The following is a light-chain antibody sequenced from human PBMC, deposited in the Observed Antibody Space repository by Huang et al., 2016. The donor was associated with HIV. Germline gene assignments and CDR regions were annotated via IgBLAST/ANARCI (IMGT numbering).Light chain of an antibody. V-gene: IGKV3-11*01. CDR1: QTINTY. CDR3: QQRSNLLT. CDR2: DAS. J-gene: IGKJ4*01. Sequence: EIVLTQSPAILSLSPGERATLSCKASQTINTYLGWYQHKPGRAPRLLIYDASNRAPGIPARFSGSGSGTDFTLTVSGLEPEDSAVYYCQQRSNLLTFGGGTKVEIK.